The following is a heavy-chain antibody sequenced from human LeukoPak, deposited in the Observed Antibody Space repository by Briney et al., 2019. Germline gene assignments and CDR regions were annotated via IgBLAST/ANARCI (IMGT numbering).Heavy chain of an antibody. CDR2: IRSKTDGGTT. CDR1: GFTLKNAW. Sequence: GGSLRLSCVASGFTLKNAWMSWVRQAPGKGLVWVGRIRSKTDGGTTDYAAPVKGRFTIPRDDSKNTLYLQMNSLKTEDTAVYFCATGTEQQWLSLDYWGQGTLVTVSS. V-gene: IGHV3-15*01. D-gene: IGHD6-19*01. J-gene: IGHJ4*02. CDR3: ATGTEQQWLSLDY.